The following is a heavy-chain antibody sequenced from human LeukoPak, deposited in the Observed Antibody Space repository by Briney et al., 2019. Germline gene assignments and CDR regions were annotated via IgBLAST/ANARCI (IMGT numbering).Heavy chain of an antibody. CDR1: GFSFSSYS. CDR2: ISSGSGTI. V-gene: IGHV3-48*04. Sequence: RGSLRLSCAASGFSFSSYSMNWVRQAPGKGLEYVSYISSGSGTIYYADSVQGRFTISRGNAKNSLYLQMNSLSAEDTAVYYCARAQKYSYDAFDIWGQGTMVTVSS. CDR3: ARAQKYSYDAFDI. J-gene: IGHJ3*02. D-gene: IGHD4-11*01.